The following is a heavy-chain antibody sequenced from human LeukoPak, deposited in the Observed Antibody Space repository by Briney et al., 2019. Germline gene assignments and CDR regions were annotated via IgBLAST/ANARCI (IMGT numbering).Heavy chain of an antibody. V-gene: IGHV3-23*01. Sequence: GGSLRLSCAASGFTFSSYAMSWVRQAPGKGLEWVSAISGSGGSTYYADSVKGRFTISRDNSKNTLYLQMNSRRAEDTAVYYCAKLRFLEWLPSDYWGQGTLVTVSS. CDR2: ISGSGGST. J-gene: IGHJ4*02. CDR1: GFTFSSYA. CDR3: AKLRFLEWLPSDY. D-gene: IGHD3-3*01.